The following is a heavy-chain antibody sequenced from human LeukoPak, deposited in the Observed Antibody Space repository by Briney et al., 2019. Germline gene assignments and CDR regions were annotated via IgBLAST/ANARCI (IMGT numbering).Heavy chain of an antibody. J-gene: IGHJ4*02. D-gene: IGHD6-6*01. CDR1: GFTFSTYA. V-gene: IGHV3-23*01. CDR3: AKLVGYSSSWPPHYFDY. Sequence: PGGSLRLSCAASGFTFSTYAMSWVRQAPGKGLEWVSAISGGGSSTFYADFVKGRFTVPRDNSKNTLYLQMNSLRAEDTGVYYCAKLVGYSSSWPPHYFDYWGQGTLVTVSS. CDR2: ISGGGSST.